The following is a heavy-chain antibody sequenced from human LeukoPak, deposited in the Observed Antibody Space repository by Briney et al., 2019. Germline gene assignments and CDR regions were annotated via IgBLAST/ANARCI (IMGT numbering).Heavy chain of an antibody. J-gene: IGHJ4*02. Sequence: GGSLRLSCAASGFTFNSYAMTWVRQAPGKGLEWVSAISGSAGSTYYADSVKGRFTISRDNSKNTLYLQMNSLRAEDTAVYYCAKRIAAAGYGFDYWGQGTLVTVSS. CDR3: AKRIAAAGYGFDY. CDR2: ISGSAGST. V-gene: IGHV3-23*01. D-gene: IGHD6-13*01. CDR1: GFTFNSYA.